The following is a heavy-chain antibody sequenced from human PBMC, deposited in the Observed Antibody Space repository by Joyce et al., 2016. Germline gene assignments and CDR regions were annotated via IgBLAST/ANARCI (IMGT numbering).Heavy chain of an antibody. Sequence: QVQLVESGGGVAKPGGSLRLPCVASGFASFTDYYMSLLRQAPGKGLEWVAYLGSYESPIYYADAVKGRFTISRDNSKNSLFLQMHNLRVEDSAVYYCARDRVQWSYGAVSNHFYMDVWGKGTTVAVSS. V-gene: IGHV3-11*04. CDR1: GFASFTDYY. CDR3: ARDRVQWSYGAVSNHFYMDV. D-gene: IGHD3-16*01. CDR2: LGSYESPI. J-gene: IGHJ6*03.